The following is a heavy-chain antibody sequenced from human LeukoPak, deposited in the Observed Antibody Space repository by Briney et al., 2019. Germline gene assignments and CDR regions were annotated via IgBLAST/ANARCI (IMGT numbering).Heavy chain of an antibody. CDR2: ISGSGGST. J-gene: IGHJ5*02. V-gene: IGHV3-23*01. CDR3: AKDALRYCSGGSCRKNWFDP. CDR1: GFTFSSYG. D-gene: IGHD2-15*01. Sequence: GGTLRLSCAASGFTFSSYGMSWVRQAPGKGLEWVSAISGSGGSTYYADSVKGRFTISRDNSKNTLYLQMNSLRAEDTAVYYCAKDALRYCSGGSCRKNWFDPWGQGTLVTVSS.